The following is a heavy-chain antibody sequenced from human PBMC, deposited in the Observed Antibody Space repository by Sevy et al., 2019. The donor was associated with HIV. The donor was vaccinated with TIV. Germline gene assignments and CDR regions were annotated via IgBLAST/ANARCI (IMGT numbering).Heavy chain of an antibody. D-gene: IGHD3-3*01. CDR2: IIPIFGTA. Sequence: ASVKVSCKASGGTFSSYAISWVRQAPGQGLEWMGGIIPIFGTANYAQKFQGRVTITADESTSTAYMELSSLRSEETAVYYCGSASGGGTIFGVADYWGQGTLVTVSS. V-gene: IGHV1-69*13. J-gene: IGHJ4*02. CDR3: GSASGGGTIFGVADY. CDR1: GGTFSSYA.